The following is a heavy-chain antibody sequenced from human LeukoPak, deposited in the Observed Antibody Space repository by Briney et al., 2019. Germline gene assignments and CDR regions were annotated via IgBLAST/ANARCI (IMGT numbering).Heavy chain of an antibody. Sequence: ASVKVSCKASGYTFTSYDINWVRQATGQGLEWMGWMNPNSGNTGYAQKFQGRVTITRNTSISTAYMELSSLRSEDTAVYYCASTSNYDFWSGYYSFDYWGQGTLVTVSS. CDR1: GYTFTSYD. CDR2: MNPNSGNT. J-gene: IGHJ4*02. D-gene: IGHD3-3*01. CDR3: ASTSNYDFWSGYYSFDY. V-gene: IGHV1-8*03.